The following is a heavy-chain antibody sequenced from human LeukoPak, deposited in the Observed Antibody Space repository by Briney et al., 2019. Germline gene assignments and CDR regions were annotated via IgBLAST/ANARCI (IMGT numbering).Heavy chain of an antibody. Sequence: KTSETLSLTRTVSGGSISSYYWSWIRQPPGKGLEWIGYIYYSGSTNYNPSLKSRVTISVDTSKNQFSLKLSSVTAADTAVYYCATCPDYGDYGYFDYWGQGTLVTVSS. CDR1: GGSISSYY. D-gene: IGHD4-17*01. CDR2: IYYSGST. V-gene: IGHV4-59*01. CDR3: ATCPDYGDYGYFDY. J-gene: IGHJ4*02.